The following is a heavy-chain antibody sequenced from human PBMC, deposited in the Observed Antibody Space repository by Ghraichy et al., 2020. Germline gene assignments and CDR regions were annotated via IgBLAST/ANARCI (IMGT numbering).Heavy chain of an antibody. CDR3: ARDRNAYDFENYFDY. V-gene: IGHV1-3*01. J-gene: IGHJ4*02. CDR2: INPDNGYT. CDR1: GYTFTNYP. D-gene: IGHD3-3*01. Sequence: ASVKVSCKASGYTFTNYPLHWVRQAPGQRLEWMGWINPDNGYTKPSQKFLDRVTITRDTPASTVYMDLSSLRSEDTAVYYCARDRNAYDFENYFDYWGQGTLVTVSS.